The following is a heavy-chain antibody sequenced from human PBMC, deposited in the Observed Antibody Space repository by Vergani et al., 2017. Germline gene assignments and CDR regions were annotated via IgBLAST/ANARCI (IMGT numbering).Heavy chain of an antibody. Sequence: QVQLQESGPGLVKPSETLSLTCTVSGGSISSYYWSWIRQPPGKGLEWIGYIYYSGSTYYNPSLKSRVTISVDTSKNQFSLKLSSVTAADTAVYYCARGPYSYGSDYWGQGTLVTVSS. CDR2: IYYSGST. J-gene: IGHJ4*02. CDR1: GGSISSYY. CDR3: ARGPYSYGSDY. D-gene: IGHD5-18*01. V-gene: IGHV4-59*12.